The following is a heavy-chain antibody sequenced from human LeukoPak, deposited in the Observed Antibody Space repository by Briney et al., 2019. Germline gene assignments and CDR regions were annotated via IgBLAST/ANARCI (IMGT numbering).Heavy chain of an antibody. CDR1: GFTVSSNY. CDR2: IYADSST. V-gene: IGHV3-66*01. CDR3: ARESTLVTPGVFDY. J-gene: IGHJ4*02. Sequence: GGSLRLSCAASGFTVSSNYMSWVRQAPGKGLEWVSVIYADSSTLYTDSVKGRFTISRDNAKNTVYLQMNSLRGEDTALYYCARESTLVTPGVFDYWGQGTLVTVSS. D-gene: IGHD2-21*02.